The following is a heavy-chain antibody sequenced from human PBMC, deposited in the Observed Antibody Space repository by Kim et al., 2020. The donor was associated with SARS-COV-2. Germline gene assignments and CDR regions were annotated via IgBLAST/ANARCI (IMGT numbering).Heavy chain of an antibody. CDR2: ISSSSSYT. CDR3: ARDLSYVVVVPAAIFDY. Sequence: GGSLRLSCAASGFTFSSYSMNWVRQAPGKGLEWVSSISSSSSYTYYADSVKGRFTISRDNAKNSLYLQMNSLRAEDTAVYYCARDLSYVVVVPAAIFDYWGQGTLVTVSS. CDR1: GFTFSSYS. D-gene: IGHD2-2*01. J-gene: IGHJ4*02. V-gene: IGHV3-21*04.